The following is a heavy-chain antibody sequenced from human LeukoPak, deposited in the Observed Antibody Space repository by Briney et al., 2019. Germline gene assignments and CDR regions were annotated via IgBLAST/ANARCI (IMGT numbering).Heavy chain of an antibody. CDR2: IILISPTA. J-gene: IGHJ5*02. CDR1: GGTLSTHA. D-gene: IGHD1-1*01. CDR3: ATGRVSGTTLVSWFDT. Sequence: GASVKVSCKASGGTLSTHAVSWVRQAPGQGLGWMGGIILISPTANYAQKFQDRVTITMDQYTTYMELSSLRSDDTAVYYCATGRVSGTTLVSWFDTWGQGTLVTVSS. V-gene: IGHV1-69*05.